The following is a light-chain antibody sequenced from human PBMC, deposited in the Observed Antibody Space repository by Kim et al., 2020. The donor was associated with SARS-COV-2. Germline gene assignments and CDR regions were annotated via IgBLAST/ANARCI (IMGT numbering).Light chain of an antibody. CDR2: GKN. CDR3: NSRDSNDNVV. CDR1: SLRSYY. J-gene: IGLJ2*01. V-gene: IGLV3-19*01. Sequence: SSELTQDPAVSVALGQTVSITCQGDSLRSYYATWYQQKPGQAPILVIYGKNNRPSGIPDRFSGSSPGNTASLTITGTQAGDEADYYCNSRDSNDNVVFGG.